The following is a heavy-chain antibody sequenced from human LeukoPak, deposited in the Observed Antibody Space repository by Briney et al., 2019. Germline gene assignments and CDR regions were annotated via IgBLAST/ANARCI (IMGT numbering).Heavy chain of an antibody. Sequence: SEALSLTCAVYGGSFSGYYWSWIRRPPGKGLEWIGEINHSGSTNYNPSLKSRVTISVDTSKNQFSLKLSSVTAADTAVYYCARGLDLGIYAYWGQGTLVTVSS. CDR3: ARGLDLGIYAY. V-gene: IGHV4-34*01. CDR2: INHSGST. J-gene: IGHJ4*02. D-gene: IGHD2/OR15-2a*01. CDR1: GGSFSGYY.